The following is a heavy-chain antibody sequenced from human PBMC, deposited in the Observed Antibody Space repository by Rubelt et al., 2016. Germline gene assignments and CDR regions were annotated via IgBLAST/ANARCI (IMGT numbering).Heavy chain of an antibody. J-gene: IGHJ4*02. CDR1: GGSISSSSYY. CDR2: IYYSGST. CDR3: ARHAFIVTTGSCWDY. Sequence: QLQLQESGPGLVKPSETLSLTCTVSGGSISSSSYYWGWIRQLPGKGLEWIGSIYYSGSTYSNPSLRSRVTMSVDTSKNQFSLKLSSVTAADTAVYYCARHAFIVTTGSCWDYWGQGTLITVSS. D-gene: IGHD4-17*01. V-gene: IGHV4-39*01.